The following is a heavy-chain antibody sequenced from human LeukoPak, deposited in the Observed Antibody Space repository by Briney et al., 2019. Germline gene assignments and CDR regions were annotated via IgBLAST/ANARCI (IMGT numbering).Heavy chain of an antibody. D-gene: IGHD2-15*01. CDR3: ARGVGYSSGGSCVAFDI. CDR1: GFTFSSYS. Sequence: KDGGSLRLSWAASGFTFSSYSMNWVRQPPGKRLEWVLSISSSSSYIYYADSVKGRFTISRDNAKNSLYMQMNSLRAEDTAVYYCARGVGYSSGGSCVAFDIWGQGTMVTVSS. CDR2: ISSSSSYI. V-gene: IGHV3-21*01. J-gene: IGHJ3*02.